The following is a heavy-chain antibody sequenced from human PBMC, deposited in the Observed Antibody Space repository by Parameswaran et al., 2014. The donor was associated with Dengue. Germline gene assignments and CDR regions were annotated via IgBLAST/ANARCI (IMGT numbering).Heavy chain of an antibody. CDR3: ARESGDYGFYYYYYGVDV. V-gene: IGHV4-39*02. CDR2: IYYSGST. D-gene: IGHD4-17*01. J-gene: IGHJ6*04. Sequence: PGKGLEWIGSIYYSGSTYYNPSLKSRVTISVDTSKNRISLNLSSVTAADTAVYYCARESGDYGFYYYYYGVDVWAKDHGHRLL.